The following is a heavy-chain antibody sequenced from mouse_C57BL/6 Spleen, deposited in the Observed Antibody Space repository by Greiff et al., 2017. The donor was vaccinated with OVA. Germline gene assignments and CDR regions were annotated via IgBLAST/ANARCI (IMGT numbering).Heavy chain of an antibody. CDR3: TRPVVASDY. CDR1: GYTFTDYE. CDR2: IDPETGGT. Sequence: VKLMESGAELVRPGASVTLSCKASGYTFTDYEMHWVKQTPVHGLEWIGAIDPETGGTAYNQKFKGKAILTADKSSSTAYMELRSLTSEDAAVYYCTRPVVASDYWGQGTTLTVSS. V-gene: IGHV1-15*01. J-gene: IGHJ2*01. D-gene: IGHD1-1*01.